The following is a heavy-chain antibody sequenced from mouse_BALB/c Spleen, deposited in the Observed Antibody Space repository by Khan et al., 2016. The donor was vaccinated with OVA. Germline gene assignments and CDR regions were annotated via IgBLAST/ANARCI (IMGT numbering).Heavy chain of an antibody. V-gene: IGHV7-3*02. J-gene: IGHJ1*01. CDR2: IRNKAKDYTT. CDR3: AREALVEVYGCLDV. CDR1: GFTFTDYY. D-gene: IGHD1-1*01. Sequence: EVELVESGGGLVQPGGSLRLSCATSGFTFTDYYISWVRQPPGKSLEWLGFIRNKAKDYTTEYSAPVEGRFPISRDTSQRTVYLQMNTLRSDDSATDYCAREALVEVYGCLDVWGAGTTVTVSS.